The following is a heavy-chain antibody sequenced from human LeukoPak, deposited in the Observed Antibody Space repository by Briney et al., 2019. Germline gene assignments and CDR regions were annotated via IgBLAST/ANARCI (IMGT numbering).Heavy chain of an antibody. V-gene: IGHV3-48*01. D-gene: IGHD4-17*01. CDR1: GFTFSSYS. J-gene: IGHJ4*02. CDR2: ISSYSSTI. Sequence: GGSLRLSCAGSGFTFSSYSMDWVRQAPGKGLEWISYISSYSSTIYYADSVKGRFTISRDNAKNSLFLQMNSLRAEDTAVYYCARVGTYGDYGDYWGQGTLVTVSS. CDR3: ARVGTYGDYGDY.